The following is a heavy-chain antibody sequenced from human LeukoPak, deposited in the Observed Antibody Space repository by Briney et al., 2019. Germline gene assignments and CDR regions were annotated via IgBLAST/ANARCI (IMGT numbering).Heavy chain of an antibody. CDR3: ARGSKEYELGYCSSTSCLSDAFDI. V-gene: IGHV4-4*07. D-gene: IGHD2-2*01. CDR2: IYTSGST. Sequence: SETLSLTCTVSGGSISSYYWSWIRQPAGKGLEWIGRIYTSGSTNYNPSLKSRVTISVDTSKNQFSLKLSSVTAADTAVYYCARGSKEYELGYCSSTSCLSDAFDIWGQGTMVTVSS. J-gene: IGHJ3*02. CDR1: GGSISSYY.